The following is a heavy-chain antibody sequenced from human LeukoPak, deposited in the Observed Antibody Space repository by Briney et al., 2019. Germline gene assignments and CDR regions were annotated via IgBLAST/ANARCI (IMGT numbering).Heavy chain of an antibody. CDR1: GFTFSSYA. Sequence: GGSLRLSCAASGFTFSSYAMHWVRQAPGKGLEWVAVISYDGSNKYYADSVKGRFTISRDNSKNTLYLQMNSLRAEDTAVYYCARDLRRWELLPRYYGMDVWGQGTTVTVSS. D-gene: IGHD1-26*01. CDR2: ISYDGSNK. V-gene: IGHV3-30-3*01. CDR3: ARDLRRWELLPRYYGMDV. J-gene: IGHJ6*02.